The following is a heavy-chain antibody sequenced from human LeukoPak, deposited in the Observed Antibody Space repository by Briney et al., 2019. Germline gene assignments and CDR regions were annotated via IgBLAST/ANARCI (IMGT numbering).Heavy chain of an antibody. Sequence: VASVKVSCKASGYTFTGYYMHWVRQAPGQGLEWMGWINPNSGGTNYAQKFQGRVTMTRDTSISTAYMELSRLRSDDTAVYYCPRGSGSYYYFDYWGQGTLVTVSS. V-gene: IGHV1-2*02. CDR3: PRGSGSYYYFDY. J-gene: IGHJ4*02. CDR2: INPNSGGT. CDR1: GYTFTGYY. D-gene: IGHD3-10*01.